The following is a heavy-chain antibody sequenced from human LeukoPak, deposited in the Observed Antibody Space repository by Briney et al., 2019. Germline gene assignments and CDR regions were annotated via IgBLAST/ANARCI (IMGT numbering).Heavy chain of an antibody. CDR1: GFSFSDHN. D-gene: IGHD3-10*01. V-gene: IGHV3-21*01. Sequence: KTGESLRLSCAVSGFSFSDHNMNWVRQAPGKGLEWVASISSRSNYIYYADSLKGRVTVSRDNARNSLFLQMTSLRAEDTAVYYCARDYLGFGESGFDYWGQGTQVIVSS. J-gene: IGHJ4*02. CDR2: ISSRSNYI. CDR3: ARDYLGFGESGFDY.